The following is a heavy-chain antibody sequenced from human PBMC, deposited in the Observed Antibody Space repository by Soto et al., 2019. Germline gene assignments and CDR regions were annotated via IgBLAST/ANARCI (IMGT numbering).Heavy chain of an antibody. CDR1: GGALSNSA. Sequence: QVQLVQSGAEVKKPGSSVKVSCKASGGALSNSAISWVRQAPGQRLEWLGGIIPVFNTSNFAQNLEGRVMFTADESTNTANMELLGLKSDDTALYFCAIVDDSFTTLTYYYFYLWGHGTXXXXYS. J-gene: IGHJ4*01. CDR3: AIVDDSFTTLTYYYFYL. V-gene: IGHV1-69*01. CDR2: IIPVFNTS. D-gene: IGHD3-22*01.